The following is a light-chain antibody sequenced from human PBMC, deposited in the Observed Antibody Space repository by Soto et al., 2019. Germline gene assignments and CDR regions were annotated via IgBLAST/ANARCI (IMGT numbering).Light chain of an antibody. V-gene: IGLV2-14*01. Sequence: QSALTQPASVSGSPRQSITLSCTGTSSDVGDGDFVSWYQQRPGNAPKLMIYKVSNRPSGVSNRFSGSKSGNTASLTISGLQAEEEADYYCCSYTRSYTWVFGGGTKVTVL. CDR3: CSYTRSYTWV. CDR2: KVS. J-gene: IGLJ3*02. CDR1: SSDVGDGDF.